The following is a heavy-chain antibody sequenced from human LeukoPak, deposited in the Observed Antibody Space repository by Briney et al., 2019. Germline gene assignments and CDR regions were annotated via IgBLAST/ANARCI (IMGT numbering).Heavy chain of an antibody. CDR3: ARDSSRDDAFDI. CDR2: IYYSGST. CDR1: GGSISSYY. J-gene: IGHJ3*02. V-gene: IGHV4-59*01. Sequence: SETLSLTCTVSGGSISSYYWSWIRQPPGKELEWIGYIYYSGSTNYNPSLKSRVTISVDTSKNQFSLKLSSVTAADTAVHYCARDSSRDDAFDIWGQGTMVTVSS. D-gene: IGHD6-6*01.